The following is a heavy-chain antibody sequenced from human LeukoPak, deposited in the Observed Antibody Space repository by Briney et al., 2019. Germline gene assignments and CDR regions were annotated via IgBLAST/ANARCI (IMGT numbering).Heavy chain of an antibody. J-gene: IGHJ4*02. CDR2: IYSSGGN. Sequence: SETLSLTCTVSGGSISGYFWTWIRQPAGKGQEWIGRIYSSGGNNYNPSLKSRVTMSLDTPKNHFSLNLTSVTAADTAVYYCAREPTSGREPTSGRPLDYWGQGTLVTVSS. CDR3: AREPTSGREPTSGRPLDY. D-gene: IGHD5-12*01. V-gene: IGHV4-4*07. CDR1: GGSISGYF.